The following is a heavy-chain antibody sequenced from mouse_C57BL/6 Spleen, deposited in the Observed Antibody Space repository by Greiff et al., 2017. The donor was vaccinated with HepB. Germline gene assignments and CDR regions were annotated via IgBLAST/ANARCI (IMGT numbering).Heavy chain of an antibody. CDR1: GFNIKDYY. J-gene: IGHJ3*01. V-gene: IGHV14-2*01. CDR2: IDPEDGET. CDR3: SRGYGSLSWFAY. D-gene: IGHD2-2*01. Sequence: VQLKESGAELVKPGASVKLSCTASGFNIKDYYMHWVKQRTEQGLEWIGRIDPEDGETKYAPKFQGKATITADTSSNTAYLQLSSLTSEDTAVYYCSRGYGSLSWFAYWGQGTLVTVSA.